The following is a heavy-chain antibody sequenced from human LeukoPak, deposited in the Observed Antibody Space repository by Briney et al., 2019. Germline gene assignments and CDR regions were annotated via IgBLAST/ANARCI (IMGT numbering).Heavy chain of an antibody. CDR3: AISGRLYGMDV. J-gene: IGHJ6*02. V-gene: IGHV4-34*01. CDR1: GGSFSGYY. CDR2: INHSGST. Sequence: PSETLSLTCAVYGGSFSGYYWSWIRQPPGKGLEWIGEINHSGSTNYNPSLKSRITISVDTSKNQFSLKLSSVTAADTAVYYCAISGRLYGMDVWGQGTTVTVSS. D-gene: IGHD6-25*01.